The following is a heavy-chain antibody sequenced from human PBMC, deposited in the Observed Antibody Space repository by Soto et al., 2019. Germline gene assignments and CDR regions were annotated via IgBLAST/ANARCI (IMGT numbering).Heavy chain of an antibody. J-gene: IGHJ4*02. Sequence: GAAVKVSCKASGYTFTSYAMHWVRQAPGQRLEWMGWINAGNGNTKYSQKFQGRVTITRDTSASTAYMELSSLRSEDTAVYYCARDLLPSRDGYNYVDYWGQGTLVTVSS. CDR2: INAGNGNT. D-gene: IGHD5-12*01. V-gene: IGHV1-3*01. CDR3: ARDLLPSRDGYNYVDY. CDR1: GYTFTSYA.